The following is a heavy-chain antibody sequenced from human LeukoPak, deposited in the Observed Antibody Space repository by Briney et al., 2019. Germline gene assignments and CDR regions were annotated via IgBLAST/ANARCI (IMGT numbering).Heavy chain of an antibody. V-gene: IGHV4-39*07. D-gene: IGHD4-17*01. CDR2: IYYSGST. J-gene: IGHJ6*02. CDR3: ARATTTVTISRTSRPSHGMDV. CDR1: GGSISSSSYY. Sequence: SETLSLTCTVSGGSISSSSYYWGWIRQPPGKGLEWIGSIYYSGSTYYDPSLKSRVTISVDTSKNQFSLKLSSVTAADTAVYYCARATTTVTISRTSRPSHGMDVWGQGTTVTVSS.